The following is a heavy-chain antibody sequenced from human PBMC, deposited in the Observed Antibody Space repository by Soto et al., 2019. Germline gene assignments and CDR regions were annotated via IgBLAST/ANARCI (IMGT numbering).Heavy chain of an antibody. J-gene: IGHJ4*02. CDR3: AREKLRYFDWPQANFFDY. CDR2: IYYSGST. CDR1: GGSISSGGYY. Sequence: KTSETLSLTCTVSGGSISSGGYYWSWIRQHPGKGLEWIGYIYYSGSTYYNPSLKSRVTISVDTSKNQFSLKLSSVTAADTAVYYCAREKLRYFDWPQANFFDYWGQGTLVTVSS. V-gene: IGHV4-31*03. D-gene: IGHD3-9*01.